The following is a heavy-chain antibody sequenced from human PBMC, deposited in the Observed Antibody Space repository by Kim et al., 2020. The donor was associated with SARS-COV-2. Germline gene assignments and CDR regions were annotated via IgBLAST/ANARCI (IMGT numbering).Heavy chain of an antibody. D-gene: IGHD3-22*01. Sequence: SETLSLTCTVTGDSIKTYYWSWIRQSPGKGLEWIGYVHYSGSTNYNPSLKSRVTISLDPSKNQFSLKLNSVTAADTAVFFCARGSFIYYYDSTGSSPDEYYVDYWGQGTGVTFSS. CDR2: VHYSGST. V-gene: IGHV4-59*01. J-gene: IGHJ4*02. CDR1: GDSIKTYY. CDR3: ARGSFIYYYDSTGSSPDEYYVDY.